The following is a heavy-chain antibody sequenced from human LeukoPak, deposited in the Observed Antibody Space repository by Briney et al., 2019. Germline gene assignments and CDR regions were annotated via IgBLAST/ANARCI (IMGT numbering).Heavy chain of an antibody. CDR2: IYHSGST. CDR1: GGSISSGDYY. D-gene: IGHD6-13*01. V-gene: IGHV4-30-4*08. J-gene: IGHJ4*02. Sequence: PSQTLSLTCTVSGGSISSGDYYWSWIRQPPGKGLEWIGYIYHSGSTYYNPSLKSRVTISVDRSKNQFSLKLSSVTAADTAVYYCARGIAAAGLDYWGQGTLVTVSS. CDR3: ARGIAAAGLDY.